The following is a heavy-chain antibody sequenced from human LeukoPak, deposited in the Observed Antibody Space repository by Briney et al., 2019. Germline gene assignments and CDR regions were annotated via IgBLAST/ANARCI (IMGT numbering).Heavy chain of an antibody. CDR3: ARLGLLWFGELLGFDY. J-gene: IGHJ4*02. CDR2: INAGNGNT. CDR1: GYTFTSNA. Sequence: ASVKVSCKASGYTFTSNAMHWVRQAPGQRLEWMGWINAGNGNTKYSQKFQGRVTITRDTSASTAYMELSSLRSEDTAVYYCARLGLLWFGELLGFDYWGQGTLVTVSS. V-gene: IGHV1-3*01. D-gene: IGHD3-10*01.